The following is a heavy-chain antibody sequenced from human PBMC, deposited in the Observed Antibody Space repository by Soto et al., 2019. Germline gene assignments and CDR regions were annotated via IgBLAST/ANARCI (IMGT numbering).Heavy chain of an antibody. Sequence: QVQLVQSGAEVKKAGSSVKVSCKASGGTFSSYAISWVRQAPGQGLAWMGGIIPIFGTANYAQKFQGRVTITADESTSTAYMELSSLRSEDTAVYYCARDQDVSNYHGMDVWGQGTTVTVSS. CDR1: GGTFSSYA. CDR2: IIPIFGTA. J-gene: IGHJ6*02. CDR3: ARDQDVSNYHGMDV. D-gene: IGHD4-4*01. V-gene: IGHV1-69*12.